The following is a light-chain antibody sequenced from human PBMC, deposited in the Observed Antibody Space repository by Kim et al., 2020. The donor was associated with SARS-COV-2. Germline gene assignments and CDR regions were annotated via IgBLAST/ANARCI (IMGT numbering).Light chain of an antibody. J-gene: IGKJ4*01. CDR1: QSISIN. Sequence: EIVLTQSPATLSVSPGERATLSCRASQSISINLAWYQQKPGQAPRLLIYGASTRATGIPARFSGSGSGTEFTLTISSLQSEDFAIYYCQQYKKWPPLTFGGGTKVEIK. CDR3: QQYKKWPPLT. V-gene: IGKV3-15*01. CDR2: GAS.